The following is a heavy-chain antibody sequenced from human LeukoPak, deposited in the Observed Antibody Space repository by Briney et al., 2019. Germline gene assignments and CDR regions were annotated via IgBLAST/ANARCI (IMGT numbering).Heavy chain of an antibody. CDR1: GFTVSSNY. J-gene: IGHJ4*02. CDR3: ATLPSIAAAGTDY. Sequence: GGSPRLSCAASGFTVSSNYMSWVRQAPGKGLEWVSIIYSGGSTYYADSVKGRFTISRDNAKNSLYLQMNSLRAEDTALYYCATLPSIAAAGTDYWGQGTLVTVSS. CDR2: IYSGGST. V-gene: IGHV3-53*05. D-gene: IGHD6-13*01.